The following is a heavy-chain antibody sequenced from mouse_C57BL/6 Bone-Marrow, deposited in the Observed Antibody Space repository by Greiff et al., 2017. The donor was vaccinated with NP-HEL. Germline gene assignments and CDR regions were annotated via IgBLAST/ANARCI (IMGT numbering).Heavy chain of an antibody. D-gene: IGHD1-1*01. CDR2: IDPSDSYT. J-gene: IGHJ1*03. V-gene: IGHV1-59*01. CDR3: ARRDYYGISFYWYFDV. Sequence: QVQLQQPGAELVRPGTSVKLSCKASGYTFTSYWMHWVKQRPGQGLEWIGVIDPSDSYTNYNQKFKGKATLTVDTSSSTAYMQLSSLTSEDSAVYYCARRDYYGISFYWYFDVWGTGTTVTVSS. CDR1: GYTFTSYW.